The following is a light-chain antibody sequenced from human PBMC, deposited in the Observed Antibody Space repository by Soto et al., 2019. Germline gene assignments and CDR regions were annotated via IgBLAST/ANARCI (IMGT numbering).Light chain of an antibody. CDR3: AAWDDSLNEYNYV. V-gene: IGLV1-44*01. CDR1: SSNIGRNS. J-gene: IGLJ1*01. Sequence: QSVLTQAPSVSGTPGQRVTITCSGSSSNIGRNSVNWYQHLPGTAPKLLTHGNNHRPSGVPDRFSGSKSGTSASLAISGLQPEDEADYCCAAWDDSLNEYNYVFGTGTKVTVL. CDR2: GNN.